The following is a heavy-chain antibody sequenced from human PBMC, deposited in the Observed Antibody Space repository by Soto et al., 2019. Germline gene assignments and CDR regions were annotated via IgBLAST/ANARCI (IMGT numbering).Heavy chain of an antibody. CDR3: ARDRIVGILGKGAFDI. V-gene: IGHV4-38-2*02. CDR1: GYSISSGYY. CDR2: IYHSGST. D-gene: IGHD1-26*01. J-gene: IGHJ3*02. Sequence: PSETLSLTCAVSGYSISSGYYWGWIRQPPGKGLEWIGSIYHSGSTYYNPSLKSRVTISVDTSKNQFSLKLSSVTAADTAVYYCARDRIVGILGKGAFDIWCQGTMVTVSS.